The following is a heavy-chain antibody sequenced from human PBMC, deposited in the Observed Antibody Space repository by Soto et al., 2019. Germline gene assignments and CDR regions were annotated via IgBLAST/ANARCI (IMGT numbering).Heavy chain of an antibody. Sequence: SETLSLTCTVSWASISSGDHYWSWVRQSPGEGLEWIGFIYYSGNTYYNPSLKSRVSMSVDTSNNQFSLKLNSVTAADTAVYYCARDAGYCNSVSCYPYNMDVWGQGTTVTVSS. J-gene: IGHJ6*02. CDR2: IYYSGNT. V-gene: IGHV4-30-4*01. CDR3: ARDAGYCNSVSCYPYNMDV. D-gene: IGHD2-15*01. CDR1: WASISSGDHY.